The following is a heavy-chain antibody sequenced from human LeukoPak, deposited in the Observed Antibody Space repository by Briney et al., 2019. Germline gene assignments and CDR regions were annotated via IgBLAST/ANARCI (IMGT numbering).Heavy chain of an antibody. D-gene: IGHD3-22*01. CDR3: ARDGGYYYDSSGLSAFDI. CDR2: IYYSGGT. J-gene: IGHJ3*02. Sequence: SETLSLTCTVSGGSISSYYWSWIRQPPGKGLEWIGYIYYSGGTYYNPSLKSRVTISVDTSKNQFSLKLSSVTAADTAVYYCARDGGYYYDSSGLSAFDIWGQGTMVTVSS. CDR1: GGSISSYY. V-gene: IGHV4-59*06.